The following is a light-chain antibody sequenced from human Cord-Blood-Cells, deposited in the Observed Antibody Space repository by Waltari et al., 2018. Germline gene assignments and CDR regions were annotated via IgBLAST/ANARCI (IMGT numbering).Light chain of an antibody. CDR2: DAS. CDR1: QSVSSS. CDR3: QQRSNWPGT. Sequence: IVLASFPAILFWSRGESDPLSCRSSQSVSSSLAWYQQKPGQAPRLLIYDASNRATGIPARFSGSRSATDFTLTISSLEPEDFAVYYCQQRSNWPGTFGGGTKVEIK. V-gene: IGKV3-11*01. J-gene: IGKJ4*01.